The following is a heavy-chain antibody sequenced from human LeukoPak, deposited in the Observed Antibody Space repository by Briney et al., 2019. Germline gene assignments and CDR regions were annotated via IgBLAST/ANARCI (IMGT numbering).Heavy chain of an antibody. V-gene: IGHV4-34*01. CDR1: GGSLSGYC. Sequence: PSETLSLTCAVYGGSLSGYCWSWIRQPPGKGLEWIGEINHSGSTNYNPSLKSRVTISVDTSKNQFSLKLSSVTAADTAVYYCARVPHDYWGQGTLVTVSS. CDR2: INHSGST. J-gene: IGHJ4*02. CDR3: ARVPHDY.